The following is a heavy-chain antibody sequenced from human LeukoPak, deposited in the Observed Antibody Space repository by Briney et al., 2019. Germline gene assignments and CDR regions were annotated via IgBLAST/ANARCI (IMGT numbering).Heavy chain of an antibody. V-gene: IGHV4-39*01. J-gene: IGHJ4*02. CDR3: ARLNSGWYVFDY. D-gene: IGHD6-19*01. Sequence: SETLSLTCTVSGGSISSSSYYWGWIRQPPGKGLEWIGSIYYSGSTYYNPSLKSRVTISVDTSKNQFSLKLSSVTAADTAVYYRARLNSGWYVFDYWGQGTLVTVSS. CDR1: GGSISSSSYY. CDR2: IYYSGST.